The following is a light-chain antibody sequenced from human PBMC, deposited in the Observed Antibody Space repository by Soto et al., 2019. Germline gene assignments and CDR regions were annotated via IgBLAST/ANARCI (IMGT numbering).Light chain of an antibody. Sequence: QSVLTQPASVSGSPGQSITISCTGTSSDVGGYNYVSWYQQHPGKAPKVMIFEISNRPSGVSNRFSGSKSGNTASLTISGLQAEDEANYYCSSYTTSGTLGVIFGGGTK. CDR2: EIS. CDR3: SSYTTSGTLGVI. J-gene: IGLJ2*01. V-gene: IGLV2-14*01. CDR1: SSDVGGYNY.